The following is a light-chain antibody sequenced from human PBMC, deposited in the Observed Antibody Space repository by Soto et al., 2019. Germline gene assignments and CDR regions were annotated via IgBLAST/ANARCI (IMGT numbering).Light chain of an antibody. CDR1: QGLGTN. Sequence: EVVTTQSPVTLSVSPGERATLSCRASQGLGTNLAWYQQKPGQAPRLLIYAASTRATGVPGRFSGSGSGTEFTLTISSLQSEDFAVYYCQQYNHSPLTFGGGTKVDIK. V-gene: IGKV3-15*01. CDR3: QQYNHSPLT. J-gene: IGKJ4*01. CDR2: AAS.